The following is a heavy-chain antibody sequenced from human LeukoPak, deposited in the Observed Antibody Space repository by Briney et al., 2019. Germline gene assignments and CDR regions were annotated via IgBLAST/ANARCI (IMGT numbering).Heavy chain of an antibody. J-gene: IGHJ4*02. Sequence: PGGSLRLSCAASGFTFSSYWMSWVRQAPGKGLEWVANIKQDGSEKYYVDSVKGRFTISRDNAKNSLYLQMNSLRAEDTAVYYCAREPARLLWFGELSYYFDYWGQGTLVTVSS. CDR3: AREPARLLWFGELSYYFDY. CDR2: IKQDGSEK. V-gene: IGHV3-7*01. D-gene: IGHD3-10*01. CDR1: GFTFSSYW.